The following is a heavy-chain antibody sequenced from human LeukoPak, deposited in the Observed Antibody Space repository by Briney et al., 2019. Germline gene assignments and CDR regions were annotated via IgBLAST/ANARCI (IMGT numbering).Heavy chain of an antibody. D-gene: IGHD6-19*01. CDR1: GYTFTSYY. V-gene: IGHV1-46*01. CDR3: ARGIAVAGTPDAFDI. J-gene: IGHJ3*02. CDR2: INPTGGST. Sequence: GASVKVSCKASGYTFTSYYMHWVRQAPGQGVEWMGIINPTGGSTSYAQKIQGRVTMTRDKSTSTVYMDLSSLRSEDTAVYYCARGIAVAGTPDAFDIWGQGTLVTVAS.